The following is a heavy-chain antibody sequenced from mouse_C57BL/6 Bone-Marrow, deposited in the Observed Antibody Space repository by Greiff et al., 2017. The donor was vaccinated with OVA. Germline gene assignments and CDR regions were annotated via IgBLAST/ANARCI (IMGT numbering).Heavy chain of an antibody. D-gene: IGHD1-1*01. J-gene: IGHJ4*01. CDR3: ARTATVVAKGAMDY. V-gene: IGHV1-52*01. Sequence: QVQLQQPGAELVRPGSSVKLSCKASGYTFTSYWMHWVKQRPIQGLEWIGNIDPSDSDTHYNQKFKDKATLTVDKSSSTAYMQLSSLTSEYSAVYYCARTATVVAKGAMDYWGQGTSVTVSS. CDR1: GYTFTSYW. CDR2: IDPSDSDT.